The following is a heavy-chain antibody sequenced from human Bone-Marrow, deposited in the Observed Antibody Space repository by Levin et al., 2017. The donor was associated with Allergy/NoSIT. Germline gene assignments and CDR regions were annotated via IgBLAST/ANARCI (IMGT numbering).Heavy chain of an antibody. V-gene: IGHV1-69*01. D-gene: IGHD3-10*01. J-gene: IGHJ5*02. Sequence: KISCKISGGSFDSFAISWVRQAPGQGLEWMGGITPMYATANYAQQFQGRITIIADESTRTSYMEMSGLRSEDTAVYYCARAYREGGYYGSGTFGFHDPWGQGTLVTVSS. CDR1: GGSFDSFA. CDR3: ARAYREGGYYGSGTFGFHDP. CDR2: ITPMYATA.